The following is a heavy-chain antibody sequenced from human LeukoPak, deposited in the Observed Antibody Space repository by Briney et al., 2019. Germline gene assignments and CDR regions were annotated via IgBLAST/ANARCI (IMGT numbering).Heavy chain of an antibody. CDR2: IYSGGST. CDR3: ARVVDILTGYGSFDP. V-gene: IGHV3-66*02. D-gene: IGHD3-9*01. Sequence: PGGSLRLSCAASGFTFSSYSMNWVRQAPGKGLEWVSVIYSGGSTYYADSVKGRFTISRDNSKNTLYLQMNSLRAEDTAVYYCARVVDILTGYGSFDPWGQGTLVTVSS. J-gene: IGHJ5*02. CDR1: GFTFSSYS.